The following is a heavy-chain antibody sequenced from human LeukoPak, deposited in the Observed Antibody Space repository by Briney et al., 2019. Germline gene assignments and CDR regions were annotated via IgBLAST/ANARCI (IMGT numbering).Heavy chain of an antibody. CDR2: IPSDGLRA. V-gene: IGHV3-30*03. J-gene: IGHJ6*02. CDR3: AREHAIYFYSVLDV. CDR1: GSSLSAHG. D-gene: IGHD5/OR15-5a*01. Sequence: GGSLTLSCAASGSSLSAHGIHWVRQAPGKGLEWLAAIPSDGLRAYYEGSVKARFTVSRDQNTVFLRMYSLRPEDTAVYFCAREHAIYFYSVLDVWGQGTTVTVSS.